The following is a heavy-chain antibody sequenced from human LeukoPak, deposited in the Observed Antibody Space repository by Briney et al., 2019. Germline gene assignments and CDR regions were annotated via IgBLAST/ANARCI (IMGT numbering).Heavy chain of an antibody. CDR3: ASGRGRRMDV. D-gene: IGHD1-1*01. V-gene: IGHV3-66*01. J-gene: IGHJ6*02. Sequence: GGSLRLSCAASGFTVSSNFMSWVRQAPGKGLEWVSVIYGGGRTYYADSVKGRFTISRDNSKDTLYLQMNSLRAEDTAVYYCASGRGRRMDVWGQGTPVTVSS. CDR2: IYGGGRT. CDR1: GFTVSSNF.